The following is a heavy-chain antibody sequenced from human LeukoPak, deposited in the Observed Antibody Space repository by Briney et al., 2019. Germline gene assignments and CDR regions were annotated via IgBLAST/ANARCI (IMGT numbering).Heavy chain of an antibody. CDR2: INHSGST. CDR1: GGSFSGYY. J-gene: IGHJ6*02. Sequence: SETLSLTCAVYGGSFSGYYWSWIRQPPGKGLEWIGEINHSGSTNYNPSLKSRVTISVDTSKNQFSLKLSSVTAADTAVYYCARDVYSSSGYSMDVWGQGTTVTVSS. V-gene: IGHV4-34*01. D-gene: IGHD6-6*01. CDR3: ARDVYSSSGYSMDV.